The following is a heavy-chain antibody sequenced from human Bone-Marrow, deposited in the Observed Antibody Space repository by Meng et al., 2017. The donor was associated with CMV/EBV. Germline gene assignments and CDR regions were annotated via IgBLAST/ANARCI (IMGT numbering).Heavy chain of an antibody. CDR1: GFTFSSYS. CDR3: ARGSGYCSSTSCFLRSFDI. V-gene: IGHV3-21*01. J-gene: IGHJ3*02. D-gene: IGHD2-2*01. CDR2: ISSSSSYI. Sequence: GESLKISCAASGFTFSSYSMNWVRQAPGKGLEWVSSISSSSSYIYYADSVKGRFTISRDNSKNTLYLQMNSLRAEDTAVYYCARGSGYCSSTSCFLRSFDIWGQGTMVTDSS.